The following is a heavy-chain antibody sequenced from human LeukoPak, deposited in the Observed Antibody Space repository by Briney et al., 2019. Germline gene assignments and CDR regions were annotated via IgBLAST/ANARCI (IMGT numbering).Heavy chain of an antibody. J-gene: IGHJ5*02. Sequence: SETLSLTCTVSGGSISSYYWSWIRQPPGKGLEWIGYIYYSGSTNYNPALKSRVTMSVDTSKNQFSLKLSSVTAADTAVYYCARDQYDFWSGCFPWGQGTLVTVSS. D-gene: IGHD3-3*01. CDR2: IYYSGST. V-gene: IGHV4-59*12. CDR3: ARDQYDFWSGCFP. CDR1: GGSISSYY.